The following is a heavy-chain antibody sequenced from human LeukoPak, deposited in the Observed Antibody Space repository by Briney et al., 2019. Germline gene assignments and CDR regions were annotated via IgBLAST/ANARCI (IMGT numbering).Heavy chain of an antibody. J-gene: IGHJ5*02. CDR3: ARCGYSGAWSWNP. V-gene: IGHV1-3*04. Sequence: ASVKVSCKASGYTFTSYTIHWVRQAPGQRLEWMGWINTGNGNTEYSQKFQGRVTVTTDTSASTAYMELSSLRSEHTSVYYCARCGYSGAWSWNPWGKGPLVTVSS. D-gene: IGHD5-12*01. CDR2: INTGNGNT. CDR1: GYTFTSYT.